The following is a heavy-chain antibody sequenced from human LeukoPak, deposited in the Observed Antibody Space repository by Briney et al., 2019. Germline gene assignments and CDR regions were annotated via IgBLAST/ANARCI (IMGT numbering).Heavy chain of an antibody. Sequence: PSETLSLTCAVYGGSFSGYYWSWIRQPPGKGLEWIGEINHSGSTNYNPSLKSRVTISVDTSKNQFSLKLSSVTAADTAVYYCARTVNYYDSSGYGYWGQGTLVTVSS. CDR2: INHSGST. CDR1: GGSFSGYY. D-gene: IGHD3-22*01. V-gene: IGHV4-34*01. J-gene: IGHJ4*02. CDR3: ARTVNYYDSSGYGY.